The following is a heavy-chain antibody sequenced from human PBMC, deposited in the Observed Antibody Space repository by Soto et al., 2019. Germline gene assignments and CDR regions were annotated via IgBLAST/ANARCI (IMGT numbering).Heavy chain of an antibody. D-gene: IGHD3-9*01. J-gene: IGHJ1*01. CDR2: ISYDGSDK. CDR1: GFTFSSYA. V-gene: IGHV3-30-3*01. CDR3: ARDPHYYILTGYYPLFQD. Sequence: GGSLRLSCAASGFTFSSYAMHWVRQAPGKGLEWVALISYDGSDKDYADSVKGRFTISRDNSRNTLFLQMNSLRAEDTAVYYCARDPHYYILTGYYPLFQDWGQGTLVTVSS.